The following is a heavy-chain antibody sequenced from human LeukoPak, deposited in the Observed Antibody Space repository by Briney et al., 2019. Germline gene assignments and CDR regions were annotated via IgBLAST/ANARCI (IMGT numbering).Heavy chain of an antibody. D-gene: IGHD1-20*01. CDR3: ATGNIWTPTRGAFDI. J-gene: IGHJ3*02. V-gene: IGHV1-18*01. CDR2: ISAYNGNT. Sequence: GASVKVSCKASGYTFTSYGISWVRQAPGQGLEWMGWISAYNGNTNYAQKLQGRVTMTTDTSTSTAYMELRSLRSDDTAVYYCATGNIWTPTRGAFDIWGQGTMVTVSS. CDR1: GYTFTSYG.